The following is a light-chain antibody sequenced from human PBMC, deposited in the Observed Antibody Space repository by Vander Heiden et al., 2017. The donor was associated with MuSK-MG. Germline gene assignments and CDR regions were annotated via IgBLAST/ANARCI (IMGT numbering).Light chain of an antibody. CDR3: QQNTSLSPWT. CDR2: KAS. V-gene: IGKV1-5*03. CDR1: QSIDDW. Sequence: DIQMTQSPSTLSASLGARVTITCRASQSIDDWLAWYQQKPGRAPKLLIYKASRLETGVPFRFSGSGYGTEFTLTISSLQPDDFARYYCQQNTSLSPWTFGQGTKVEIK. J-gene: IGKJ1*01.